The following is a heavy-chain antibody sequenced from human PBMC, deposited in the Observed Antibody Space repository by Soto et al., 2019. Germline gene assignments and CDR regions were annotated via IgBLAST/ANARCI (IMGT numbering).Heavy chain of an antibody. CDR3: VKKGYYYDSSGYYYYFDY. J-gene: IGHJ4*02. Sequence: PSETLSLTCAVSGYSISSGYYWGWIRQPPGKGLEWIGSIYHSGSTYYNPSLKSRVTISVDTSKNQFSLKLSSVTAADTAVYYCVKKGYYYDSSGYYYYFDYWGQGTLVTVSS. V-gene: IGHV4-38-2*01. D-gene: IGHD3-22*01. CDR1: GYSISSGYY. CDR2: IYHSGST.